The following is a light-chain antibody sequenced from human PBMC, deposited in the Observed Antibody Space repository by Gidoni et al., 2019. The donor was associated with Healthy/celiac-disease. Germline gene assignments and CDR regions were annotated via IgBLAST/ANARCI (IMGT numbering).Light chain of an antibody. CDR1: ALPKKY. V-gene: IGLV3-25*03. J-gene: IGLJ2*01. CDR3: QSADSSGTFVV. Sequence: SYELTQPPSVSVSPGQTARITCSGDALPKKYAYWYQQKPGQAPVRVIYKDSERPSGIPGRFSGSSSGTTVTLTISGVQAEDEADYYCQSADSSGTFVVFGGGTKLTVL. CDR2: KDS.